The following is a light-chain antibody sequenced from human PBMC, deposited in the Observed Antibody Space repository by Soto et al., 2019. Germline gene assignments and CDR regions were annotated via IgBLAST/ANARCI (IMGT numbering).Light chain of an antibody. Sequence: IVLTQSPGTLSLSPGERATLSCRASQSVSSSYLAWYQQKPGQAPRLLIYGASSRATGIPDRFSGSGSGTDFTLTISRLEPEDFAVYYCQQYGPFGQGTKVEIK. CDR1: QSVSSSY. V-gene: IGKV3-20*01. CDR2: GAS. CDR3: QQYGP. J-gene: IGKJ1*01.